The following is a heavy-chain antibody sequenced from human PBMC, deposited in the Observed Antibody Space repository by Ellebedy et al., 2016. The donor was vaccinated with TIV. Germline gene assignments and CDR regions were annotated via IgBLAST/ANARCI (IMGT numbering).Heavy chain of an antibody. V-gene: IGHV1-46*01. CDR1: GYSFGSYY. Sequence: AASVKVSCKASGYSFGSYYLHWVRQPPGQGLEWMGIIEPRGGRIDYAQKFKDRVIMSSDKSTNTVYMELSSLRSEDTAIYYCARADEGDPLDYWGQGTLVTVSS. CDR3: ARADEGDPLDY. J-gene: IGHJ4*02. CDR2: IEPRGGRI. D-gene: IGHD3-10*01.